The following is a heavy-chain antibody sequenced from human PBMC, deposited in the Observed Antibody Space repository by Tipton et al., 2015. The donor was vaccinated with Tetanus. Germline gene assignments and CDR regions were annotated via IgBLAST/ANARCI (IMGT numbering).Heavy chain of an antibody. D-gene: IGHD1-26*01. CDR2: IYFNGST. CDR1: VGAIIDSY. J-gene: IGHJ4*02. CDR3: ARHGMVGAPISYFDY. V-gene: IGHV4-59*08. Sequence: GLVKPSETLSLNCTVSVGAIIDSYWGWIRQPPGKGLEWIGYIYFNGSTKYNPSLKSRVAISVDTSKNQFSLKLSSVTASDTALYYCARHGMVGAPISYFDYWGQGSLVTVSS.